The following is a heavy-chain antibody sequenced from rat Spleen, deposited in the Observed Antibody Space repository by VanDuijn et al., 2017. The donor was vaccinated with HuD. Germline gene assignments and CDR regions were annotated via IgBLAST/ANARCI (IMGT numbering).Heavy chain of an antibody. CDR2: ISSDGTT. CDR3: ARSYGGYTSNWFPY. D-gene: IGHD1-11*01. J-gene: IGHJ3*01. V-gene: IGHV2S8*01. Sequence: QVQLKESGPGLVQPSQTLSLTCTVSGFSLSTYHVSWVRQPPGKGLEWITAISSDGTTYYNSPLKSRLSISRDTSKSQVFLKMNSLQSDDTVTYFCARSYGGYTSNWFPYWGQGTLVTVSS. CDR1: GFSLSTYH.